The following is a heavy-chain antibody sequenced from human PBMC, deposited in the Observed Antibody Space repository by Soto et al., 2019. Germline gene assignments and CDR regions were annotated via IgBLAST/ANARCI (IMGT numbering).Heavy chain of an antibody. Sequence: GGSLRLSCAASGFIFNDYAMSWVRQAPGQGLEWVSTIPGSGGHKVHAEYADSVKGRFTISRDKSKNTLYLQMDSLSAEDTAVYYCTNEIASDRGYMVVWGQGTTGTVSS. CDR1: GFIFNDYA. D-gene: IGHD3-10*01. CDR2: IPGSGGHKVHA. J-gene: IGHJ6*03. CDR3: TNEIASDRGYMVV. V-gene: IGHV3-23*01.